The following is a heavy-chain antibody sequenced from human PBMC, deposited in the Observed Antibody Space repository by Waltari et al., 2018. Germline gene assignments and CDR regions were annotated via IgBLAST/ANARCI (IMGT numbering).Heavy chain of an antibody. CDR2: IITAFGTA. D-gene: IGHD2-15*01. CDR1: GGTFSSYA. J-gene: IGHJ4*02. V-gene: IGHV1-69*01. Sequence: QVQLVQSGAEVKKPGSSVKVSCKASGGTFSSYAISWVRQAPGQGLEWMGGIITAFGTANYAQKFQGRVTSTADESTSTAYMELSSLRSEDTAVYYCARGASVVVAATQTFDYWGQGTLVTVSS. CDR3: ARGASVVVAATQTFDY.